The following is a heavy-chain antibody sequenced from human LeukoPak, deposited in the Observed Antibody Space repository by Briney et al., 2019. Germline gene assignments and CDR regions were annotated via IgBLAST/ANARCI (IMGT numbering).Heavy chain of an antibody. CDR2: ISSNGGST. CDR1: GFTFSSYA. V-gene: IGHV3-64*01. D-gene: IGHD4-23*01. Sequence: GGSLRLSCAASGFTFSSYAMHWVRQAPGKGLEYVSAISSNGGSTYYANSVKGRFTISRDNSKNTLYLQMGSLRAEDMAVYYCARGRNYGGNRGKDYFDYWGQGTLVTVSS. CDR3: ARGRNYGGNRGKDYFDY. J-gene: IGHJ4*02.